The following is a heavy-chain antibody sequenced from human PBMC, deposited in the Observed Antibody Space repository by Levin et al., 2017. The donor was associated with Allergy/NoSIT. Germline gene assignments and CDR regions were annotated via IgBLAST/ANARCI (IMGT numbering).Heavy chain of an antibody. CDR2: VYYSGST. J-gene: IGHJ4*02. D-gene: IGHD2-2*01. CDR1: GGSIRSHY. CDR3: AREGLYSSTSYFDY. Sequence: PSETLSLTCTVSGGSIRSHYWSWIRQPPGKGLEYIGYVYYSGSTNYNPSFQSRVTISIDTSKNQFSLKLTSVTAADTAVYYCAREGLYSSTSYFDYWGQGSLVTVSS. V-gene: IGHV4-59*11.